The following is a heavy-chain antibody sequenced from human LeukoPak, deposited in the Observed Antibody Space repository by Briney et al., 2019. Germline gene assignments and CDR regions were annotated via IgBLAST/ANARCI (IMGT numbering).Heavy chain of an antibody. CDR3: AKGRYCSGISCYADVGFDP. V-gene: IGHV1-8*02. CDR1: GYTFTSYG. Sequence: ASVKVSCKASGYTFTSYGINWVRQATGQGLEWMGWMNPNSGSTGYAQKFQGRVTMTRNTSISTAYMELSSLRSEDTAVYYCAKGRYCSGISCYADVGFDPWGQGTLVTVSS. J-gene: IGHJ5*02. CDR2: MNPNSGST. D-gene: IGHD2-2*01.